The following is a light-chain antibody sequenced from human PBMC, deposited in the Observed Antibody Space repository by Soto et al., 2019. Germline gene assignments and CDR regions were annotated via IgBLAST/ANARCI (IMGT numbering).Light chain of an antibody. CDR3: QQYHNWPIT. J-gene: IGKJ5*01. CDR2: DAS. CDR1: QSVSSN. V-gene: IGKV3-15*01. Sequence: EIVMTQSPATLSGSPGESATLSCMASQSVSSNLAWHQQKPGQAPRILMYDASTRATGISARFSGSGSGTEFTLTISSPQSEDFAVYYCQQYHNWPITFGQGTRLENK.